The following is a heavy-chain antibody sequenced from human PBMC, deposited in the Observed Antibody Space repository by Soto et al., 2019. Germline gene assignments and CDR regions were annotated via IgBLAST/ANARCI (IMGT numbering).Heavy chain of an antibody. V-gene: IGHV3-23*01. CDR3: SRKILGCTTRREYWYFDL. J-gene: IGHJ2*01. Sequence: EVQLLESGGGLVQPGGSLRLSCAGSGFTFFNYAMNWVRQAPGKGLEWVSSISGGGDATFFPDSVRGRFTFSRDNSKNTVALQMNSLGVDDTAVYYCSRKILGCTTRREYWYFDLWGRGTLVTVAS. D-gene: IGHD2-2*01. CDR2: ISGGGDAT. CDR1: GFTFFNYA.